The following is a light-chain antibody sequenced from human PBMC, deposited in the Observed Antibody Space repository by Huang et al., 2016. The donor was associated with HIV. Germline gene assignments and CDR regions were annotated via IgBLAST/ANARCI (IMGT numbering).Light chain of an antibody. Sequence: DIQMTQSPSSLSASVGARVTITCRASQVIDDYLAWYQQKPGRVPYLVIYGASILQSGVASRFSGSGSGTNFTLTIASLQPDDVASYYCQKYNSVPRTFGQGTKVEI. CDR3: QKYNSVPRT. J-gene: IGKJ1*01. CDR2: GAS. CDR1: QVIDDY. V-gene: IGKV1-27*01.